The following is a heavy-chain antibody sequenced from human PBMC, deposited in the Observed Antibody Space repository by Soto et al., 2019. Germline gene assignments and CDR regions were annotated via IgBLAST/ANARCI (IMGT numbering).Heavy chain of an antibody. D-gene: IGHD5-18*01. CDR3: AIDQIGYGRFDH. CDR2: INGGGTT. CDR1: GFTLTNYF. Sequence: GGSLRLSCAASGFTLTNYFMNWVRQAPGKWLEWVSAINGGGTTYYTDSVEGRFTISRDNSKNTVYLQMNSLRAEDTAMYYCAIDQIGYGRFDHWGQGXQVTVSS. V-gene: IGHV3-23*01. J-gene: IGHJ4*02.